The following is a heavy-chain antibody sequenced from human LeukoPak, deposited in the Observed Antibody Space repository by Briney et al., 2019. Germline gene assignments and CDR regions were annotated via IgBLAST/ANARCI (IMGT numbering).Heavy chain of an antibody. CDR2: IRYDGSNK. CDR3: AKDGVMSYYYYYGMDV. V-gene: IGHV3-30*02. J-gene: IGHJ6*02. CDR1: GFTFSSYG. Sequence: PGGSLRLPCAASGFTFSSYGMHWVRQAPGKGLEWVAFIRYDGSNKYYADSVKGRFTISRDNSKNTLYLQMNSLRAEDTAVYYCAKDGVMSYYYYYGMDVWGQGTTVTVSS. D-gene: IGHD3-16*01.